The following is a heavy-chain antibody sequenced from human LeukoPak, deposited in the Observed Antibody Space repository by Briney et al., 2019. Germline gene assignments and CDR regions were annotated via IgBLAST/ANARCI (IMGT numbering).Heavy chain of an antibody. CDR1: GYTFTSYD. CDR3: ARDRYYYDSSGYYGVDY. J-gene: IGHJ4*02. D-gene: IGHD3-22*01. Sequence: ASVQVSCQASGYTFTSYDINWVRQAPGQGLEWMGIINPSGGSTSYAQKFQGRVTMTRDTSTSTVYMELSSLRSEDTAVYYCARDRYYYDSSGYYGVDYWGQGTLVTVSS. V-gene: IGHV1-46*01. CDR2: INPSGGST.